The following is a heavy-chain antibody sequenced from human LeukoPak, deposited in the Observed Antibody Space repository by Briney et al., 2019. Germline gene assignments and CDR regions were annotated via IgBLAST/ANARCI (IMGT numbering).Heavy chain of an antibody. V-gene: IGHV3-33*01. CDR3: ARDPEDGVEAYLDY. CDR2: IWYDGSNK. Sequence: GGSLRLSCAASGFTFSSYGMHWVRQAPGKGLEWVAVIWYDGSNKCYADSVKGRFTISRDNSKNTLYLQMNSLRAEDTAVYYCARDPEDGVEAYLDYWGQGTLVTVSS. J-gene: IGHJ4*02. D-gene: IGHD5-24*01. CDR1: GFTFSSYG.